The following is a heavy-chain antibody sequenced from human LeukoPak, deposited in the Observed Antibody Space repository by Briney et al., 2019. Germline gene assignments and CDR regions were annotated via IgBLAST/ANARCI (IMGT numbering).Heavy chain of an antibody. CDR3: ARDRGYCSGGSCQNFGY. V-gene: IGHV1-2*02. CDR1: GYTFSGYY. CDR2: INPNSGGT. Sequence: VASVKVSCKASGYTFSGYYMHWVRQAPGQGLEWMGWINPNSGGTNYAQKFQGRVTMTRDTSISTAYMELSRLRSDDTAVYYCARDRGYCSGGSCQNFGYWGQGTLATVSS. D-gene: IGHD2-15*01. J-gene: IGHJ4*02.